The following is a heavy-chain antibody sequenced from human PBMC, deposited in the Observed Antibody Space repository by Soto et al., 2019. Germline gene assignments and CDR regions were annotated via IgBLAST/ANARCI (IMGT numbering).Heavy chain of an antibody. CDR1: GFTFDSYW. Sequence: GGSLRLSCAASGFTFDSYWMTWVRQAPGKGLEWVAHIKQDGGQTYYVDSVKGRSTISRDNAKTSLYLQMNSLRAEDTSVYFCARGGNGYENWPPYYYYGMDVWGQGTTVTVSS. CDR2: IKQDGGQT. CDR3: ARGGNGYENWPPYYYYGMDV. D-gene: IGHD5-12*01. J-gene: IGHJ6*02. V-gene: IGHV3-7*01.